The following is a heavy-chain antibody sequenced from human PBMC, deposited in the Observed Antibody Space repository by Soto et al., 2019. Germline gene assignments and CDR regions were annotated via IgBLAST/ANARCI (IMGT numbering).Heavy chain of an antibody. Sequence: SETLSLTCAVYGGSFSGYYWSWIRQPPGKGLEWIGEINHSGSTNYNPSLKSRVTISVDTSKNQFSLKLSSVTAADTAVYYCARTVTMVRGVKYRPYFFDYWGQGTLVTVSS. D-gene: IGHD3-10*01. CDR2: INHSGST. V-gene: IGHV4-34*01. CDR1: GGSFSGYY. CDR3: ARTVTMVRGVKYRPYFFDY. J-gene: IGHJ4*02.